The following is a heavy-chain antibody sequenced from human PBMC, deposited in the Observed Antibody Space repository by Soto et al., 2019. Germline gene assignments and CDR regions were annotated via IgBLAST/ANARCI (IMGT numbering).Heavy chain of an antibody. CDR1: GYSFTSYG. CDR3: GRCRTDSYAMDV. Sequence: QVHLVQSGSDVEKPGASVKGSCKASGYSFTSYGIGWVRQVPGQGPEWMGWISPYNGRTNYAQSVKGRVVMTTDISTNTVYLELRSLRSDDSAIYYCGRCRTDSYAMDVWGQGTTVTVSS. V-gene: IGHV1-18*01. CDR2: ISPYNGRT. D-gene: IGHD5-18*01. J-gene: IGHJ6*02.